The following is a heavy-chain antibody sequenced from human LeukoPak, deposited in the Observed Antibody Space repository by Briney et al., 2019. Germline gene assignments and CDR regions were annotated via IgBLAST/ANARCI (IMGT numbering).Heavy chain of an antibody. V-gene: IGHV3-30*18. D-gene: IGHD6-13*01. CDR1: GFMFSSYW. CDR2: ISYDGSNK. Sequence: PGGSLRLSCAASGFMFSSYWMSWVRQAPGKGLEWVAVISYDGSNKYSVDSVKGRFTISRDNSNNTLYLQMNSLRAEDTAMYYCAKDYHDSFSWSDDPFDIWGQGTMVTVSS. CDR3: AKDYHDSFSWSDDPFDI. J-gene: IGHJ3*02.